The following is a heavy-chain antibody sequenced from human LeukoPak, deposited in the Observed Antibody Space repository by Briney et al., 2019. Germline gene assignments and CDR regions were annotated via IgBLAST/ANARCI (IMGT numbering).Heavy chain of an antibody. CDR2: ISAYNGNT. V-gene: IGHV1-18*01. J-gene: IGHJ4*02. CDR3: GRAGSGSYYIDY. CDR1: GYTFTSYG. D-gene: IGHD3-10*01. Sequence: GASVKVSCKASGYTFTSYGISWVRKAPGQGLEWMGWISAYNGNTNYAQKLQGRVTMTTDTSTSTAYTELRSLRSDGTALYYCGRAGSGSYYIDYWGQGTLVTVSS.